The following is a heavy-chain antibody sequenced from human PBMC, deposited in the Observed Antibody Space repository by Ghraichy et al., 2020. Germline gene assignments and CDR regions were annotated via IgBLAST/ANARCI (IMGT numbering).Heavy chain of an antibody. CDR2: SWYDGSNT. D-gene: IGHD3-16*01. V-gene: IGHV3-33*01. CDR1: GFTFSSYG. Sequence: LPCVASGFTFSSYGMHWVRQPPGKGLEWLAVSWYDGSNTYYAGSVKGRFTISRDNSKNTLYLQMNSLRADDTAVYYCARDENLMVTLGGDNFDHWGQGTLVTVSS. J-gene: IGHJ4*02. CDR3: ARDENLMVTLGGDNFDH.